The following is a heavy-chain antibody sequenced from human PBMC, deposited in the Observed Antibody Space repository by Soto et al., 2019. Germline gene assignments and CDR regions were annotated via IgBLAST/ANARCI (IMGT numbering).Heavy chain of an antibody. D-gene: IGHD4-17*01. J-gene: IGHJ4*02. V-gene: IGHV3-23*01. CDR1: RFTFSSYA. CDR3: AKGYGDYRIFFDS. Sequence: PGGSLRLSCAASRFTFSSYAMNWVRQAPGKGLEWVSAISGRGSSTYYADSVKGRFTISRDNSKNTLYLQMNSLRAEDTAVYYCAKGYGDYRIFFDSWGQGTQVTVSS. CDR2: ISGRGSST.